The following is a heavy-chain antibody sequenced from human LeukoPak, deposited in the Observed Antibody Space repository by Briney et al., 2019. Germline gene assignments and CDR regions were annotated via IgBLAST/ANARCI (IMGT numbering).Heavy chain of an antibody. D-gene: IGHD3-10*01. CDR3: ARDFRGKGFSP. V-gene: IGHV4-59*01. CDR1: GGSISSYY. Sequence: PSETLSLTCTVSGGSISSYYWSWIRQPPGKGLEWIGYIYYSGSTNYNPSLKSRVTVSVDTSKNQFSLKLSSVTAADTAVYYCARDFRGKGFSPWGQGTLVTVSS. J-gene: IGHJ5*02. CDR2: IYYSGST.